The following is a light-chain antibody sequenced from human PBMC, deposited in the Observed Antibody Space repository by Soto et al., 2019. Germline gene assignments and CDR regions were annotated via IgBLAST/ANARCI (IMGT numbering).Light chain of an antibody. CDR2: DVT. V-gene: IGLV2-11*01. Sequence: HSALTHPRSVSGSPGQSVTISCAGTSSDVGGYNSVSWYQQHPGKAPKLMIYDVTKRPSGVPDRFSGSKSGNTASLTISGLQAEDEADYYCCSYAGSYTYVFGTGTKVTVL. J-gene: IGLJ1*01. CDR3: CSYAGSYTYV. CDR1: SSDVGGYNS.